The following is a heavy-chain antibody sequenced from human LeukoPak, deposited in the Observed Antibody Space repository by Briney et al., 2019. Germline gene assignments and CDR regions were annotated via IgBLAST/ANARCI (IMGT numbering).Heavy chain of an antibody. J-gene: IGHJ4*02. CDR3: ARGAPGGNDYGDY. CDR1: GGSISSYY. CDR2: ISHSGST. V-gene: IGHV4-59*01. Sequence: SETLSLTCTVSGGSISSYYWSWIRQPPGKGLEWIGYISHSGSTNYNPSLKSRVTISVDTSKNQLSLKLSSVTAADTAVYYCARGAPGGNDYGDYWGQGTLVTVSS.